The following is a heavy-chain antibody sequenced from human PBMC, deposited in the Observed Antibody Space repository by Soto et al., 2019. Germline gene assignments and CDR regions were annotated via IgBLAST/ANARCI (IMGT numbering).Heavy chain of an antibody. J-gene: IGHJ6*02. Sequence: GGSMSLSCTGSGVTCSSYSMHWVRQAPGKGLEWVAVISYDGSNKYYADSVKGRFTISRDNSKNTLYLQMNSLRAEDTAVYYCAKSVSGSYSFYYYYGMDVWGQGTTVTVSS. CDR3: AKSVSGSYSFYYYYGMDV. CDR1: GVTCSSYS. D-gene: IGHD1-26*01. V-gene: IGHV3-30*18. CDR2: ISYDGSNK.